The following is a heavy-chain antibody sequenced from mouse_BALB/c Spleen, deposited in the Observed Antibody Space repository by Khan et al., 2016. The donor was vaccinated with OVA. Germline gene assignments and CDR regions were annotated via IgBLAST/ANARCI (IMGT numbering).Heavy chain of an antibody. J-gene: IGHJ2*01. CDR2: ISYGGST. Sequence: EVQLVESGPGLVKPSQSLSLTCAVTGYSITSDYAWNWLRQFPGNKLEWMGYISYGGSTSYNPSLKGRFSITRDTSKNQIFLQLKSVTTEDTATYNCARALMANWGQGTTLTVS. V-gene: IGHV3-2*02. CDR1: GYSITSDYA. CDR3: ARALMAN.